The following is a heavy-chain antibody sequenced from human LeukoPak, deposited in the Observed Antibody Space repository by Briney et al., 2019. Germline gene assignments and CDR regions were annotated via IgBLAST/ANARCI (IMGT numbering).Heavy chain of an antibody. D-gene: IGHD4-17*01. CDR1: GGSISSYY. CDR2: IYYSGST. J-gene: IGHJ4*02. Sequence: SETLSLTCTVSGGSISSYYWSWIRQPPGKGLEWIGYIYYSGSTNYSPSLKSRVTMSVDTSKNQFSLKLISVTAADTAVYYCAREYGDQGTRNFDYWGQGSLVTVSS. V-gene: IGHV4-59*12. CDR3: AREYGDQGTRNFDY.